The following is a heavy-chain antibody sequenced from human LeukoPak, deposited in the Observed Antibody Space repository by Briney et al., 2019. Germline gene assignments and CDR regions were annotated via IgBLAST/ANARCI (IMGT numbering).Heavy chain of an antibody. Sequence: PGGSLRLSCAASGFTFSSYAMSWVRQAPGKGLEWVSAISGSGGSTYYADSVKGRFTISRDNSKNTLYLQMNSLRAEDTAVYYCAKGGSGLLWFGELFVDYWGQGTLVTVSS. CDR3: AKGGSGLLWFGELFVDY. V-gene: IGHV3-23*01. CDR2: ISGSGGST. J-gene: IGHJ4*02. CDR1: GFTFSSYA. D-gene: IGHD3-10*01.